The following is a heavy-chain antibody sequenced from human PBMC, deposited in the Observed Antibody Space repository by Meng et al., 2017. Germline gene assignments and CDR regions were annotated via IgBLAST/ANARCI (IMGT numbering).Heavy chain of an antibody. CDR2: ISAYNGNT. J-gene: IGHJ4*02. Sequence: QVQCGGSWCEVKKPGGSGQVSCKVSGYTFTSYGIGLVLQAPGQGLEWMGWISAYNGNTNYAQKLQGRVTMTTDTSTSTAYMELRSLRSDDTAVYYCVRGNYGDYLYYFDYWGQGTLVTVSS. D-gene: IGHD4-17*01. CDR1: GYTFTSYG. V-gene: IGHV1-18*01. CDR3: VRGNYGDYLYYFDY.